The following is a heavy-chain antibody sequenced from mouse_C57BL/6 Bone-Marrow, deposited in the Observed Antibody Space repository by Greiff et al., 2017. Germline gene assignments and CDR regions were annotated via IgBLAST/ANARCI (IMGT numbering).Heavy chain of an antibody. CDR3: ARRGYLLWYPWFAY. J-gene: IGHJ3*01. CDR1: GYTFTSYG. V-gene: IGHV1-81*01. Sequence: QVQLQQSGAELARPGASVKLSCKASGYTFTSYGISWVKQRTGQGLEWIGEIYPRSGNTYYNEKFKGKATLTADKSSSTAYMELRSLTSEDSAVYFCARRGYLLWYPWFAYWGQGTLVTVSA. D-gene: IGHD2-1*01. CDR2: IYPRSGNT.